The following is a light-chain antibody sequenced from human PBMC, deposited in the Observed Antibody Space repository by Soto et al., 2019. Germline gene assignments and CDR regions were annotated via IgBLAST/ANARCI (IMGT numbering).Light chain of an antibody. Sequence: QAVVTQESSLTVSPGGTVTLTCDSSIDTVTTRHYPYWFQQKPGQAPKTLIYDTTNRHSWTPARFSGSSLGGKAALILSGAQPEDEAEYYCLLSYNSAPAVFGGGTQLTVL. J-gene: IGLJ7*01. CDR1: IDTVTTRHY. CDR2: DTT. V-gene: IGLV7-46*01. CDR3: LLSYNSAPAV.